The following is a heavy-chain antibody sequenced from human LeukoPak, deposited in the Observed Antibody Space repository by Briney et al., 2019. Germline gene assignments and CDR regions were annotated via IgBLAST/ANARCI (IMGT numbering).Heavy chain of an antibody. V-gene: IGHV1-8*03. D-gene: IGHD3-3*01. CDR1: GYTFTSYD. Sequence: ASVKVSCKASGYTFTSYDINWVRQATGQGLEWMGWMNPNSGNTGYAQKFQGRVTITRNTSISTAYMELSSLRSEDTAVYYCARGPLTYYDFWSGYTHELAYDYWGQGTLVTVSS. CDR3: ARGPLTYYDFWSGYTHELAYDY. CDR2: MNPNSGNT. J-gene: IGHJ4*02.